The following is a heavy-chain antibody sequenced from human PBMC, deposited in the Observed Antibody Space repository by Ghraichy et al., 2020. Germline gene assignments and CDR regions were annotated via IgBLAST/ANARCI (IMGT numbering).Heavy chain of an antibody. Sequence: GGSLRLSCAASGFTFSTYWMHWVRQAPGKGPVWVSRINSDGSDAGYADSVKGRFTISRDNAKNTVYLQMNSLSAEDTAVYYCARGCGGDTCYSPDYWGQGTLFTVSS. V-gene: IGHV3-74*01. CDR3: ARGCGGDTCYSPDY. CDR2: INSDGSDA. D-gene: IGHD2-15*01. CDR1: GFTFSTYW. J-gene: IGHJ4*02.